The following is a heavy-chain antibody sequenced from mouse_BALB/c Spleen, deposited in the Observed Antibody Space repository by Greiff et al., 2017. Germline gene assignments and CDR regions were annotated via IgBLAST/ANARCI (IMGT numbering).Heavy chain of an antibody. D-gene: IGHD1-1*01. J-gene: IGHJ3*01. CDR3: ARDIRDYGSSYVGFAY. Sequence: EVMLVESGGGLVQPGGSLRLSCATSGFTFTDYYMSWVRQPPGKALEWLGFIRNKANGYTTEYSASVKGRFTISRDNSQSILYLQMNTLRAEDSATYYCARDIRDYGSSYVGFAYWGQGTLVTVSA. CDR1: GFTFTDYY. V-gene: IGHV7-3*02. CDR2: IRNKANGYTT.